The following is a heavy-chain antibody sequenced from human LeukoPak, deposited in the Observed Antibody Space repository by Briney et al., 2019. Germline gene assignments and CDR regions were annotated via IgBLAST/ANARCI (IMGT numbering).Heavy chain of an antibody. Sequence: GGSLRLSCAASGFTFSSSGMHWVRKAPGKGLEWVAVISYDGSNKYYADSVKGRFTTSRDNSKNTLYLQMKSLRAENTPVFNCAKSNWNSPGIWGQGTIVTVSS. V-gene: IGHV3-30*18. CDR3: AKSNWNSPGI. J-gene: IGHJ3*02. CDR1: GFTFSSSG. D-gene: IGHD1-7*01. CDR2: ISYDGSNK.